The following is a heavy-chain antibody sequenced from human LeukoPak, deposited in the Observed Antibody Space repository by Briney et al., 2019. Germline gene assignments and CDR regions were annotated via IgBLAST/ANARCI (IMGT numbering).Heavy chain of an antibody. CDR3: ARSRDGYKRFDS. CDR2: ISGSGGST. Sequence: PGGSLRLSCAASGFTFSSYAMSWVRQAPGKGLEWVSGISGSGGSTYCADSVKGRFTISRDNSKNTLYLQMNSLRAEDTAVYFCARSRDGYKRFDSWGQGTLVTVSS. J-gene: IGHJ4*02. V-gene: IGHV3-23*01. D-gene: IGHD5-24*01. CDR1: GFTFSSYA.